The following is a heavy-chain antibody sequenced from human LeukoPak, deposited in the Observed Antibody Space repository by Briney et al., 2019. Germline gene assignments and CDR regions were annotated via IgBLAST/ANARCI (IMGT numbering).Heavy chain of an antibody. D-gene: IGHD3-22*01. CDR2: ISGSGGSA. CDR3: GREYASSGYCDP. J-gene: IGHJ5*02. Sequence: GGSLRLSCAASGFTFRSYAMSWVRQAPGKGLEWVSAISGSGGSAYYADSVKGRFTISRDNSKNTLYLQMNSLRAEHTAVYYSGREYASSGYCDPWGQGTLVTVSS. CDR1: GFTFRSYA. V-gene: IGHV3-23*01.